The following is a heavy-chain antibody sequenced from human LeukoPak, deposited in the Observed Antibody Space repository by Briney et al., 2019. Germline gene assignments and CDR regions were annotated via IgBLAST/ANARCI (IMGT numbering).Heavy chain of an antibody. J-gene: IGHJ4*02. V-gene: IGHV4-39*01. Sequence: PSETLSLTCTVSGGSISSSSYYWGWIRQPPGKGLEWIGSIYYSGSTYYNPSLKSRVTISVDTSKNQFSLKLSSVTAADTAAYYCARSTLPAYTMIVVVITYFDYWGQGTLVTVSS. CDR3: ARSTLPAYTMIVVVITYFDY. D-gene: IGHD3-22*01. CDR2: IYYSGST. CDR1: GGSISSSSYY.